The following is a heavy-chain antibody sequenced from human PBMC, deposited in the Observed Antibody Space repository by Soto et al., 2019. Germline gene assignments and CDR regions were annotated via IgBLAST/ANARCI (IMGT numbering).Heavy chain of an antibody. CDR2: IYYSGSA. CDR1: GGSISKTNYY. D-gene: IGHD2-2*02. J-gene: IGHJ4*02. Sequence: SETLSLTCTVSGGSISKTNYYWGWIRQPPGKGLEWIGTIYYSGSAYYNPSLKSRVTLSVDTSKNQFSLKLSSVTAADTAVYYCARRCSSITCYSGYFDNWGQGTLVTVSS. V-gene: IGHV4-39*01. CDR3: ARRCSSITCYSGYFDN.